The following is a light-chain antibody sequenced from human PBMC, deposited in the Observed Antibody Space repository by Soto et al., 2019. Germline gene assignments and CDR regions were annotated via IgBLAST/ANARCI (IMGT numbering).Light chain of an antibody. V-gene: IGLV1-44*01. J-gene: IGLJ1*01. CDR1: NTNIGSNS. Sequence: QLVLTQPPSASGTPRLRVTISCSGSNTNIGSNSVNWFQQVPGTAPKLLIYTNDQRPSGVPDRFSGSKSGTSASLAISGLQSEDEADYYCAAWDDSLNGYVFGSGTKVTVL. CDR3: AAWDDSLNGYV. CDR2: TND.